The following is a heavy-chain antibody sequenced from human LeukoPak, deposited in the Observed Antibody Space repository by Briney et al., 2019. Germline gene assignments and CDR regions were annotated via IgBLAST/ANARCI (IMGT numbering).Heavy chain of an antibody. CDR2: ISGSGGST. CDR3: AKGGSSLAFDY. J-gene: IGHJ4*02. V-gene: IGHV3-23*01. CDR1: GFTFSSYD. Sequence: PGGSLRLSCAASGFTFSSYDMNWVRQAPGEGLEWVSAISGSGGSTYYADSVKGRFTISRDNSKNTLSLQMNSLRVEDTAVYYCAKGGSSLAFDYWGQGTLVTVSS. D-gene: IGHD6-6*01.